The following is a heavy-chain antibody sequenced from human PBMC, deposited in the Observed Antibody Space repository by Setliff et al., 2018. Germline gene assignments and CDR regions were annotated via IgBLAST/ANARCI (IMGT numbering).Heavy chain of an antibody. D-gene: IGHD3-10*01. J-gene: IGHJ4*02. CDR1: GFTFSGYW. CDR3: ASGWYGSGSYYNESGY. V-gene: IGHV3-7*01. Sequence: GGSLRLSCAASGFTFSGYWMTWVRQAPGKGLEWVAAINPAGSEKYYADSVKGRFTISRDNSKNTLYLQMNSLRAEDTAVYYCASGWYGSGSYYNESGYWGQGTLVTVSS. CDR2: INPAGSEK.